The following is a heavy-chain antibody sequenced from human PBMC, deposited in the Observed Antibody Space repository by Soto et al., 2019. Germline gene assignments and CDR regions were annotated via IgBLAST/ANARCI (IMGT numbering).Heavy chain of an antibody. V-gene: IGHV4-59*01. CDR3: ARDRSTYGGGGTGEVKENWFDP. J-gene: IGHJ5*02. D-gene: IGHD3-3*02. CDR2: AYYSGST. Sequence: QVQLQESGPGLVKASETLSLTCSVSGGSISHYYWSWIRQSPGKGLEWIGYAYYSGSTDYNPSLKSRVTMAVDTSKNQVSLNLNSVTTADTAVYYCARDRSTYGGGGTGEVKENWFDPWGPGTLVTVSS. CDR1: GGSISHYY.